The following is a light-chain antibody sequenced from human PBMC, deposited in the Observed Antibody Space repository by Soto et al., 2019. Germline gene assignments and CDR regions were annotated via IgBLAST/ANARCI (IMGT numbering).Light chain of an antibody. V-gene: IGLV2-8*01. J-gene: IGLJ3*02. CDR2: EVT. CDR1: SSDVGGYNY. Sequence: QSVLTQPPSASGSPGQSVTISCTGTSSDVGGYNYVSWYQQYPGRAPKLMIYEVTKRPSGVPDRFSGSKSGNTASLTVSGLQAEDEADYYCSSSAACNHSYFVFGAGTELTVL. CDR3: SSSAACNHSYFV.